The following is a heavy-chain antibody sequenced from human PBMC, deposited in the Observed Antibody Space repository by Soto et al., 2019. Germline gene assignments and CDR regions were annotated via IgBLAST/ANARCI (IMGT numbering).Heavy chain of an antibody. D-gene: IGHD6-25*01. CDR2: IYTSGST. V-gene: IGHV4-4*07. CDR3: ARTAGAAYYFDF. CDR1: GDSMTKYY. Sequence: PSETLSLTCNVSGDSMTKYYWSWIRQPAGKGLEWIGRIYTSGSTNYNPSLKSRVTMSIDTSNKHFSLNLKSVTAADTAVYYCARTAGAAYYFDFWGQGALVTVSS. J-gene: IGHJ4*02.